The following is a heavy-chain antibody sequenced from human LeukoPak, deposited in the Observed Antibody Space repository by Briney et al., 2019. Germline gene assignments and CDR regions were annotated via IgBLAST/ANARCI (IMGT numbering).Heavy chain of an antibody. CDR3: ARHKSGIHWFDP. Sequence: SETLSLTCTLSGDSISSSGYCWGWIRQPPGKGLECVGVICYTGNTYYNPSLKSRVTISVDTAKNQFSLRLSSVTAADTAVYYCARHKSGIHWFDPWGQGTLVTVSS. V-gene: IGHV4-39*01. CDR2: ICYTGNT. J-gene: IGHJ5*02. CDR1: GDSISSSGYC. D-gene: IGHD1-14*01.